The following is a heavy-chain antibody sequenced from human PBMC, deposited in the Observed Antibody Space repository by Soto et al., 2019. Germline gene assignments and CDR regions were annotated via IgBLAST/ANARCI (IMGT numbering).Heavy chain of an antibody. CDR2: INAGNGNT. Sequence: QVQLVQSGAEVKKPGASVKVSCKASGYTFTSYAMHWVRQAPGQRLEWMGWINAGNGNTKYSQKFQGRVTITRDTXXSTAYMELSSLRSEATAVYYCARADCGGDCYPSNYWGQGTLVTVSS. CDR3: ARADCGGDCYPSNY. CDR1: GYTFTSYA. J-gene: IGHJ4*02. D-gene: IGHD2-21*02. V-gene: IGHV1-3*01.